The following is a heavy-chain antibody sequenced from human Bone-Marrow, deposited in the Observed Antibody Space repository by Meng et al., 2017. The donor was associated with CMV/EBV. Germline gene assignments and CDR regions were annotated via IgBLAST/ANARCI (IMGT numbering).Heavy chain of an antibody. D-gene: IGHD3-3*01. CDR3: ARGRETFWSGYRYFDY. CDR1: GFTFSSYS. CDR2: ISSSSYI. V-gene: IGHV3-21*01. J-gene: IGHJ4*02. Sequence: GGSLRLSCAASGFTFSSYSMNWVRQAPGKGLEWVSSISSSSYIYYADSVKGRFTISRDNAKNSLYLQMNSLRAEDTAVYYCARGRETFWSGYRYFDYWGQGTLVTVSS.